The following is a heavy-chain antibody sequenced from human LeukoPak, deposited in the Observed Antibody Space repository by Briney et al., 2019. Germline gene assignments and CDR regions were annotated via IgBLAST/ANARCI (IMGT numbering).Heavy chain of an antibody. CDR2: INHSGST. CDR1: GGSFSGYY. J-gene: IGHJ4*02. V-gene: IGHV4-34*01. CDR3: ARLGSGWYHY. Sequence: SETLSLTCAVYGGSFSGYYWSWIRQPPGKGLEWIGEINHSGSTNYNPSLKSRVTIPVDTSKNQFSLKLSSVTAADTAVYYCARLGSGWYHYWGQGTLVTVSS. D-gene: IGHD6-19*01.